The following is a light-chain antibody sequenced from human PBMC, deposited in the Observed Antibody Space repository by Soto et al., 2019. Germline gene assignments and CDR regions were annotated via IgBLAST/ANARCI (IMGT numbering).Light chain of an antibody. CDR2: EGS. Sequence: QSALTQPASVSGSPGQSITISCTGASSDVGSYNLVSWYQQHPGKAPKLMIYEGSKRPSGASNRFSGSKSGNTASLTISGLQAEDEADYYCCSYAGSSTFVYVFGTGTKVTVL. V-gene: IGLV2-23*03. CDR3: CSYAGSSTFVYV. J-gene: IGLJ1*01. CDR1: SSDVGSYNL.